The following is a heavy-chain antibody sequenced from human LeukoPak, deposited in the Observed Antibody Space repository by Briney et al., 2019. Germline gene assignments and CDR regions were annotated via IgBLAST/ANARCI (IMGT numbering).Heavy chain of an antibody. Sequence: GGSLRLSCAASGFSFSSYWMHWVRQAPGKGPVWVSRINSDGSSTTYADSVKGRSSISRDNAKNTLYLHLNSLRAEDTGVYYCARAVRAHPPADFWGQGTLVTVSS. J-gene: IGHJ4*02. D-gene: IGHD3-3*01. CDR1: GFSFSSYW. V-gene: IGHV3-74*01. CDR3: ARAVRAHPPADF. CDR2: INSDGSST.